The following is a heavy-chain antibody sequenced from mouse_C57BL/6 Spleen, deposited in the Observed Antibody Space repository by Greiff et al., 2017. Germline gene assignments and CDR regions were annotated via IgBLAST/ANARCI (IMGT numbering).Heavy chain of an antibody. CDR2: IHPNSGST. D-gene: IGHD3-2*02. CDR1: GYTFTSYW. Sequence: QVQLQQPGAELVKPGASVKLSCKASGYTFTSYWMHWVKQRPGQGLEWIGMIHPNSGSTNYNETFKSKVTLTVDKSSSTAYMQLSSLTSDDSSVYYCARSGAAQAWFAYWGQGTLVTVSA. J-gene: IGHJ3*01. CDR3: ARSGAAQAWFAY. V-gene: IGHV1-64*01.